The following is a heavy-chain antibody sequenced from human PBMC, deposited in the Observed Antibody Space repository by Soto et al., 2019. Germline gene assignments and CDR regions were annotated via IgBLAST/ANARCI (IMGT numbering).Heavy chain of an antibody. J-gene: IGHJ6*02. V-gene: IGHV1-18*01. CDR2: ISGYNGDT. D-gene: IGHD2-15*01. CDR1: GYTFTRYG. Sequence: ASVKVSCKAPGYTFTRYGISWVRQAPGQGLEWMGWISGYNGDTNYAQKFQDRVSMTIDTSTGTAYMELRSLTSDDTAIYYCARDRCGGSCYSPRYGYYYYYYGMDVWGQGTTVTVSS. CDR3: ARDRCGGSCYSPRYGYYYYYYGMDV.